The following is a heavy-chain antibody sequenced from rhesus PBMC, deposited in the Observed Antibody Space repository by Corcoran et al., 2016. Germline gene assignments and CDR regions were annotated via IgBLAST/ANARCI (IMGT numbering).Heavy chain of an antibody. Sequence: EVQLVESGGGLVQPGGSLRLSCAASGFIFSNYWMSGVRQAPGKGLDWIGRIKKKADGGTAAYAESVKDRFTVSRDDSKNTLYLQMNSLKSDDTAVYYCTRGYFDYWGQGVLVTVSS. J-gene: IGHJ4*01. CDR3: TRGYFDY. CDR2: IKKKADGGTA. V-gene: IGHV3-16*01. CDR1: GFIFSNYW.